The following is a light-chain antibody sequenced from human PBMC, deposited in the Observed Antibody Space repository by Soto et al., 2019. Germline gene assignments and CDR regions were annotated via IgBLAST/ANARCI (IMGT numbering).Light chain of an antibody. V-gene: IGKV3-20*01. J-gene: IGKJ1*01. Sequence: EIVMTQSPGTLSLSPGDRATLSCRASQSVSSNYVAWFHQKPGQAPRLLISGVSNRATGTPDRFSGSGSGTDFTLTISSLEPEDFAVFYCHQYGISPPTFGPGTKVEI. CDR2: GVS. CDR1: QSVSSNY. CDR3: HQYGISPPT.